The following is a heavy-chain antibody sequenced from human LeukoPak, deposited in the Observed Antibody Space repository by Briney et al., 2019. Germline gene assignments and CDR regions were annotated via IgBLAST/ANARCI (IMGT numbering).Heavy chain of an antibody. CDR2: ISGSGGKT. D-gene: IGHD6-13*01. J-gene: IGHJ3*02. Sequence: GGSLRLSCAASGFTFSSYAMSWVRQGPGKGLEWVSAISGSGGKTYYADYVKGRFTISRDNSKNTLNLQMNSLTAEDTAVYYCAWPKSSSSWYDGTAAFDIWGQGTMVTVFS. V-gene: IGHV3-23*01. CDR3: AWPKSSSSWYDGTAAFDI. CDR1: GFTFSSYA.